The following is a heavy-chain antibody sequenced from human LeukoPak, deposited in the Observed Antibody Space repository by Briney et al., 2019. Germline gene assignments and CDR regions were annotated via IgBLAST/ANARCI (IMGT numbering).Heavy chain of an antibody. CDR2: ILGSGDT. CDR1: GFTVTSNY. V-gene: IGHV3-66*04. D-gene: IGHD6-19*01. Sequence: GGSLRLSCAASGFTVTSNYMSWVRQAPGKGLEWVSTILGSGDTCYADSVKGRFTVSRDNFKNTLYLQMNSLRAEDTAVYYCARQGPIPGAGRVDYWGQGPLVTVSS. CDR3: ARQGPIPGAGRVDY. J-gene: IGHJ4*02.